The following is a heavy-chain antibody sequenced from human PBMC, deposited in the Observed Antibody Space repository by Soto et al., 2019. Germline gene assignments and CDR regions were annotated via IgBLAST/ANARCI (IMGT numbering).Heavy chain of an antibody. CDR1: GGTFSSYA. V-gene: IGHV1-69*13. CDR2: IIPIFGTA. D-gene: IGHD2-15*01. CDR3: AGEGYCSGGSCYSPNYYYYGMDV. J-gene: IGHJ6*02. Sequence: EASVKVSCKASGGTFSSYAISWVRQAPGQGLEWMGGIIPIFGTANYAQKFQGRVTITADESTSTAYMELSSLRSEDTAVYYCAGEGYCSGGSCYSPNYYYYGMDVWGQGTTVTVSS.